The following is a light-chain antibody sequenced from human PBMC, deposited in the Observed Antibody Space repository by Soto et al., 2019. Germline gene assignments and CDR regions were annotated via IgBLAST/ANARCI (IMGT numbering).Light chain of an antibody. V-gene: IGKV1-33*01. J-gene: IGKJ4*01. CDR1: HAISDY. CDR2: NAS. CDR3: QQYDNVPLT. Sequence: DVQRTQSPSSLSAAVGDRVTITCQASHAISDYLNWYQHKPGEAPKLLIHNASKLAAGVPSRFSGRGSGTDFTFSISSLQPEDIATYYCQQYDNVPLTFGGGTKMEFK.